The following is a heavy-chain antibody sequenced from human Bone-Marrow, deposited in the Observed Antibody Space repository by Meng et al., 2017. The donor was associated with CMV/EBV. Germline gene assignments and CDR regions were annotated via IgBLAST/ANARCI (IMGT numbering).Heavy chain of an antibody. CDR2: TGNGVSSI. V-gene: IGHV3-48*04. Sequence: GESLKLPCAASGFTFSVFSFNWVRQAPGKGLEWVSHTGNGVSSIGYAASVKGRFSISRDNAENSVFLQMNSLRAEDTAVYYCARDRDWGFDYWGQGILVTVSS. CDR1: GFTFSVFS. J-gene: IGHJ4*02. D-gene: IGHD3-16*01. CDR3: ARDRDWGFDY.